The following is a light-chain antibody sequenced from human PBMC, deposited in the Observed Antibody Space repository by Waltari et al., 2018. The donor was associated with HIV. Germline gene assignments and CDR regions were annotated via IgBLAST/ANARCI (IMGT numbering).Light chain of an antibody. CDR3: QQYNSYPLS. J-gene: IGKJ5*01. CDR1: QGVSYR. Sequence: DIPLTQSPSPLSASVGDRVTITWRASQGVSYRLAWYQQTPGKAPKSLIHAASDLQTGVPSRFSGSGSGTEFTLTISNLQPEDFATYYCQQYNSYPLSFGQGTRLEI. V-gene: IGKV1-16*01. CDR2: AAS.